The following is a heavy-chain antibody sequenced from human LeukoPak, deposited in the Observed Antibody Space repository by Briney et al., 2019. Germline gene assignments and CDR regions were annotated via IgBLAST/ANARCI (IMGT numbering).Heavy chain of an antibody. CDR2: ISYDGSNK. V-gene: IGHV3-30-3*01. CDR3: ARGDCSSTSCDYYYGMDV. D-gene: IGHD2-2*01. CDR1: GFTFSSYA. Sequence: GRSLRLSCAASGFTFSSYAMHWVRQAPGKGLEWVAVISYDGSNKYYADSVKGRFTISRDNSKNTLYLQMNSLRAEDTAVYYCARGDCSSTSCDYYYGMDVWGQGTTVTVSS. J-gene: IGHJ6*02.